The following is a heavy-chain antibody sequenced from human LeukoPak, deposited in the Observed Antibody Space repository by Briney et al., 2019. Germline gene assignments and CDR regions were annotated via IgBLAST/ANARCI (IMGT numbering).Heavy chain of an antibody. D-gene: IGHD3-3*01. CDR2: ISSSGSTI. Sequence: GGSLRLSCAASGFTFSSYEMNWVRQAPGKGLEWVSYISSSGSTIYYADSVKGRFTISRDNAKNSLYLQMNSLRAEDTAVYYCARVLSDYDFWSGYRPSSSDYWGQGTLVTVSP. CDR3: ARVLSDYDFWSGYRPSSSDY. J-gene: IGHJ4*02. V-gene: IGHV3-48*03. CDR1: GFTFSSYE.